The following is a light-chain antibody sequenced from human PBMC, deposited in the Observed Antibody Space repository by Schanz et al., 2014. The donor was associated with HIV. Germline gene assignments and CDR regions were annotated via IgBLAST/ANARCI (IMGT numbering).Light chain of an antibody. V-gene: IGLV2-8*01. CDR1: SGDIGGYNY. Sequence: QSALTQPPSASGSPGQSVTISCTGTSGDIGGYNYVSWYQQHPGKAPKLMIYEVNERPSGVPDRFVGSKSGNTASLTVSGLQAEDEADYYCSSYAGSNNYVFGTGTKLTVL. CDR3: SSYAGSNNYV. CDR2: EVN. J-gene: IGLJ1*01.